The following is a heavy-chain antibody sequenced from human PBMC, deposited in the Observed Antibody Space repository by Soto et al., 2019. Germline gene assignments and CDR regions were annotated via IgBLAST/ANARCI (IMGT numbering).Heavy chain of an antibody. V-gene: IGHV5-51*03. D-gene: IGHD6-13*01. CDR3: ATHTSTGYWDC. J-gene: IGHJ4*02. CDR1: GYTFSNQW. CDR2: THPGNSES. Sequence: EVQLVQSEAEVKRTGESLRISCQGSGYTFSNQWIAWVRQMPGKGLEWMGITHPGNSESRYSPSIQGQVTMSVDKSINTAFLQWSSLKASDSAMYYCATHTSTGYWDCWGQGTLVTVSS.